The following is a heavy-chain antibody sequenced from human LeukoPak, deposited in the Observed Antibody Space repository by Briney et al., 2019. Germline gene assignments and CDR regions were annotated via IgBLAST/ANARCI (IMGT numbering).Heavy chain of an antibody. CDR3: ARRSLVRTVGYYYGMDV. V-gene: IGHV4-59*08. Sequence: SETLSLTCTVSGGSISTDYWSWIRQLPGKGLEWIGYIYYSGSTNYNPSLKSRATISVDTSKTQFSLKLSSVTAADTAVYYCARRSLVRTVGYYYGMDVWGQGTTVTVSS. CDR1: GGSISTDY. J-gene: IGHJ6*02. CDR2: IYYSGST. D-gene: IGHD1-26*01.